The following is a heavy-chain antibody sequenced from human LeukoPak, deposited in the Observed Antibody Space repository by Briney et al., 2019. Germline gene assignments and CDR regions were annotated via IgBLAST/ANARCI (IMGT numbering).Heavy chain of an antibody. J-gene: IGHJ5*02. D-gene: IGHD6-19*01. CDR2: INHNGNVN. V-gene: IGHV3-7*03. CDR3: ARDDPSSGWYGWFDP. Sequence: GGSLRLSCAASGFTFSSYWMNWARQAPGKGLEWVASINHNGNVNYYVDSVKGRFTISRDNAKNSLYLQMSNLRAEDTAVYYCARDDPSSGWYGWFDPWGQGTLVTVSS. CDR1: GFTFSSYW.